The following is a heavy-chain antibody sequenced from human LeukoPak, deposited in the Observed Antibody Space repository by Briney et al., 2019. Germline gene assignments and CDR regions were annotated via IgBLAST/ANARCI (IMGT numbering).Heavy chain of an antibody. CDR3: VKVSENYYYYGMDV. J-gene: IGHJ6*02. Sequence: GGSLRLSCAGSGFTFSSYAMSWVRQAPGKGLEWVSAISGSGGTTYYADSVKGRFTISRDNSKNTLYLQMNSLRAEDTALYYCVKVSENYYYYGMDVWGQGTTVTVSS. CDR2: ISGSGGTT. V-gene: IGHV3-23*01. CDR1: GFTFSSYA.